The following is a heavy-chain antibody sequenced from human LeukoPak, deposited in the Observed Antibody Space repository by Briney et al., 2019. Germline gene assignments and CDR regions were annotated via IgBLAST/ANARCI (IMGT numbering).Heavy chain of an antibody. CDR3: ARDRYSGYDPRYYYYYYGMDV. CDR1: GGSISSYY. V-gene: IGHV4-59*01. D-gene: IGHD5-12*01. Sequence: PSETLSLTCTASGGSISSYYWSWIRQPPGKGLEWIGYIYYNGSTKYNPSLKSRVTISLDTSKNQFSLKLSSVTAADTAVYYCARDRYSGYDPRYYYYYYGMDVWGQGTTVTVSS. J-gene: IGHJ6*02. CDR2: IYYNGST.